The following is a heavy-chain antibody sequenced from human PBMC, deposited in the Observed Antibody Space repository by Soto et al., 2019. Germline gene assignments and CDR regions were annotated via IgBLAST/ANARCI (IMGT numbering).Heavy chain of an antibody. CDR1: GGSISSGDYY. Sequence: PSETLSLTCTVSGGSISSGDYYWSWIRQPPGKGLEWIGYIYYSGSTYYNPSLKSRVTISVDTSKNQFSLKLSSVTAADTAVYYCASKRYGYTFYEYWGQATRVTVPS. CDR3: ASKRYGYTFYEY. V-gene: IGHV4-30-4*01. D-gene: IGHD5-18*01. CDR2: IYYSGST. J-gene: IGHJ4*02.